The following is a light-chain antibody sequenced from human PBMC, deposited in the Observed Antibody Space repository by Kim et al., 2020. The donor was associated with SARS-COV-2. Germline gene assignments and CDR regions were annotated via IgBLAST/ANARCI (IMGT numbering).Light chain of an antibody. CDR3: QSYDSTLSGSRV. V-gene: IGLV1-40*01. CDR1: NTHSEAGYD. CDR2: TNN. Sequence: VTISCTGSNTHSEAGYDVHWYQQLPGAVPKLLIYTNNNRPSGVPARLSGSKSGTSASLAITGLQAGDEADYYCQSYDSTLSGSRVFGSGTKVTVL. J-gene: IGLJ1*01.